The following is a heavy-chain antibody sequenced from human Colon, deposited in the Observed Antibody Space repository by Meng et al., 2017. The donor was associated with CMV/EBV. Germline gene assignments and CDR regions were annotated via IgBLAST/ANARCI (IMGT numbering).Heavy chain of an antibody. V-gene: IGHV3-48*03. J-gene: IGHJ4*02. CDR2: ITNRGGTI. CDR3: ARDSLKSSPFGDFDY. Sequence: GESLKISCAASGFTFSSYEMNWVRQAPGKGLEWVAYITNRGGTIYYADSVKGRFTISRDNAKNALFLQMNSLRAEDTAVYYCARDSLKSSPFGDFDYWGQGTPVTVSS. D-gene: IGHD3-10*01. CDR1: GFTFSSYE.